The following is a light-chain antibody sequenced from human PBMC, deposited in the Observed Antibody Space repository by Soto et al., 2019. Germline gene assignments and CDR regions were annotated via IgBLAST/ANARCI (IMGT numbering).Light chain of an antibody. CDR1: QSISSY. Sequence: DIQMTQSPSSLSASVGDRVTITCRASQSISSYLNWYQQKPGKAPKFLIYSASSLQSGVPSRFSGRGFGTDFTLTISSLQPEDFASYYCQQSYSTPYTFGQGTKLEIK. V-gene: IGKV1-39*01. J-gene: IGKJ2*01. CDR3: QQSYSTPYT. CDR2: SAS.